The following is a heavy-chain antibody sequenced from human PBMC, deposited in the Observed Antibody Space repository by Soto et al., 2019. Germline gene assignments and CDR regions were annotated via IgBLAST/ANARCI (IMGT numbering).Heavy chain of an antibody. Sequence: EVQLLESGGGLVQPGGSLRLSCAASGFTFSSYAMSWVRQAPGKGLEWVSAISGSGGSTYYADSVKGRFTISRDNSKNTLYLQLTSLRAEDTAVYYCAKGFLYSSSWYSHLFDPWGQGTLVTVSS. CDR1: GFTFSSYA. J-gene: IGHJ5*02. CDR2: ISGSGGST. CDR3: AKGFLYSSSWYSHLFDP. D-gene: IGHD6-13*01. V-gene: IGHV3-23*01.